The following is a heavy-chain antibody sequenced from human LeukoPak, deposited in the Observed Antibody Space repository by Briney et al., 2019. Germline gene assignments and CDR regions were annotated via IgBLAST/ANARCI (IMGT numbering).Heavy chain of an antibody. CDR1: GFTFDDYG. CDR3: ARWSFITVAATENY. J-gene: IGHJ4*02. CDR2: ITWNGDSI. D-gene: IGHD6-19*01. Sequence: GGSLRLSCAASGFTFDDYGMSWVRHAPGKGLEWVSGITWNGDSIGYADSVKGRFTISRDNAKNSLYLQMNSLRAEDTALYHCARWSFITVAATENYWGQGTLVTVSS. V-gene: IGHV3-20*01.